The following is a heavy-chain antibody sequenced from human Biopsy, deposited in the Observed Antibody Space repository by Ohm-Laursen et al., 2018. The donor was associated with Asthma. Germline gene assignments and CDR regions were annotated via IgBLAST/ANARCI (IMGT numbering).Heavy chain of an antibody. CDR3: ASECTVATCPLAY. Sequence: SLRLSCTASGFTFSSYSMNWVRQAPGKGLEWVSYISSSSSTIYYADSVKGRFTISRDNAKNSLYLQMTSLGAEDTAVYYCASECTVATCPLAYWGQGALVTVSS. V-gene: IGHV3-48*01. D-gene: IGHD2-8*02. CDR2: ISSSSSTI. J-gene: IGHJ4*02. CDR1: GFTFSSYS.